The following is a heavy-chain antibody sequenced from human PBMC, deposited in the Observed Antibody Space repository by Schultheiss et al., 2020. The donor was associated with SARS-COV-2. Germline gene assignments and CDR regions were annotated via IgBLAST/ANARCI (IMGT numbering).Heavy chain of an antibody. CDR1: GGSFSGYY. D-gene: IGHD6-13*01. Sequence: ETLSLTCAVYGGSFSGYYMSWVRQAPGKGLEWVSAISGSGGSTYYADSVKGRFTISRDNSKNTLSLQMNSLRAEDTAVYYCARDRGYSSSWRRNYGMDVWGQGSTVTVSS. J-gene: IGHJ6*02. CDR3: ARDRGYSSSWRRNYGMDV. CDR2: ISGSGGST. V-gene: IGHV3-23*01.